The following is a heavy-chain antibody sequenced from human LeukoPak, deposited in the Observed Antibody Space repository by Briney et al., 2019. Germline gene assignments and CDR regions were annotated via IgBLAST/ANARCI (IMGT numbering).Heavy chain of an antibody. D-gene: IGHD2-21*02. CDR2: IYYSGST. V-gene: IGHV4-59*01. CDR1: GGSISSYY. CDR3: ARAYCGGDCYSAEYFQH. Sequence: SETLSLTCTVSGGSISSYYWSWIRQPPGKGLEWIGYIYYSGSTNYNPSLTSRVTISVDTSKNQFSLKLSSVTAADTAVYYCARAYCGGDCYSAEYFQHWGQGTLVTVSS. J-gene: IGHJ1*01.